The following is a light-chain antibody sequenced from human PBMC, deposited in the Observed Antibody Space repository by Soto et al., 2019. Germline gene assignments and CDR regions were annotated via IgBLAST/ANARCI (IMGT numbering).Light chain of an antibody. CDR3: MQALQTPLT. CDR2: LGS. V-gene: IGKV2-28*01. CDR1: QSLLHSNGYNY. J-gene: IGKJ3*01. Sequence: DIVMTQSPLSLPVTPGEPASISCRSSQSLLHSNGYNYLDWYLQKPGQSPQLLIYLGSNRASRVPDRFSGRGSGTDFTLKISRVEAEDVGVYYCMQALQTPLTFGPGTKVDIK.